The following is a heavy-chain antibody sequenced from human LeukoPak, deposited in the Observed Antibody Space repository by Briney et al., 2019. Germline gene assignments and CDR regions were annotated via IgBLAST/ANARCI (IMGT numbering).Heavy chain of an antibody. CDR1: GGSISSYY. CDR2: IYYSGST. V-gene: IGHV4-59*01. J-gene: IGHJ4*02. CDR3: ARVLTGTYYFDY. Sequence: SETLSLTCTVSGGSISSYYWSWIRQPPGKGLEWIGYIYYSGSTNYNPSLKSRVTISVDTSKNQFSLKLSSVTAADTAVYYCARVLTGTYYFDYWGQGTLVTVSS. D-gene: IGHD7-27*01.